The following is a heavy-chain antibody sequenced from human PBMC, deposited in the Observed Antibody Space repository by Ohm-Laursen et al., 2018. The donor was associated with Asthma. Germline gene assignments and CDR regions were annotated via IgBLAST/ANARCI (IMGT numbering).Heavy chain of an antibody. V-gene: IGHV3-48*01. CDR3: VRAPDYFSLFDS. CDR2: ITSGRDII. D-gene: IGHD1-14*01. CDR1: GFYFSSYS. Sequence: SLRLSCAAPGFYFSSYSMHWVRQAPGERPEWLAFITSGRDIIHYADSVEGRFTISRDNAKKLLYLQMKSLRVEDTAVYYCVRAPDYFSLFDSWGQGTLVTVSS. J-gene: IGHJ4*02.